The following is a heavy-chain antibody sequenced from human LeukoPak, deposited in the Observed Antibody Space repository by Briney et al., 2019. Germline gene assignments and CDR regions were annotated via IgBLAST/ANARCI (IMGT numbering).Heavy chain of an antibody. CDR1: GFPFSTYA. D-gene: IGHD6-19*01. Sequence: GGSLRLSCSASGFPFSTYAMHWVRQAPGRGLEYVSAITSNGVGTYYADSVKGRFTISRDNAKNSLYLQMNSLRDEDTAVYYCASAGSGLYWGQGTLVTVSS. V-gene: IGHV3-64*04. CDR3: ASAGSGLY. CDR2: ITSNGVGT. J-gene: IGHJ4*02.